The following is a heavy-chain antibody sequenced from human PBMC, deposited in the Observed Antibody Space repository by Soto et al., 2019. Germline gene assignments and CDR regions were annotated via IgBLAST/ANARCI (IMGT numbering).Heavy chain of an antibody. CDR2: MSAYNGNT. Sequence: GASVKVFCKASGYTFTSYDINWVRQATGQGLEWMGWMSAYNGNTNYAQKLQGRVTMTRDTSTSTAYMELSSLRSEDTAVYYCARGWDDILTGFDYWGQGTLVTVSS. V-gene: IGHV1-8*01. CDR1: GYTFTSYD. D-gene: IGHD3-9*01. J-gene: IGHJ4*02. CDR3: ARGWDDILTGFDY.